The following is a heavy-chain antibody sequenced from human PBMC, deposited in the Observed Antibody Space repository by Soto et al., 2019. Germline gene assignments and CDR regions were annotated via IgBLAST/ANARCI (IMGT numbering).Heavy chain of an antibody. CDR1: GYTFTDYY. CDR2: INPNSGGT. CDR3: AREFRSGYYKYWYFDF. D-gene: IGHD3-3*01. J-gene: IGHJ2*01. Sequence: ASVKVSCKASGYTFTDYYMHWVRQAPGQGLEWMGWINPNSGGTKYAQKFQAWVTMTADTSISTAYLELSRLRSDHTAVYYCAREFRSGYYKYWYFDFWGGGTLVTVSS. V-gene: IGHV1-2*04.